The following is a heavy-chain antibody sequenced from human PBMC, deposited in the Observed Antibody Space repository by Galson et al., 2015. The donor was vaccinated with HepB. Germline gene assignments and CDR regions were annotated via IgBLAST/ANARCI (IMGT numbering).Heavy chain of an antibody. V-gene: IGHV3-21*06. CDR1: GFIFSGYS. D-gene: IGHD4-17*01. J-gene: IGHJ4*02. CDR3: ARVSGYGDYNPTEGDY. Sequence: SLRLSCAASGFIFSGYSMNWVRQAPGKGLEWVSSISSGSDYIYYADSVKGRFTISRDNAKNSLYLQMNSLRAEDTAVYFCARVSGYGDYNPTEGDYWGQGTLVTVSS. CDR2: ISSGSDYI.